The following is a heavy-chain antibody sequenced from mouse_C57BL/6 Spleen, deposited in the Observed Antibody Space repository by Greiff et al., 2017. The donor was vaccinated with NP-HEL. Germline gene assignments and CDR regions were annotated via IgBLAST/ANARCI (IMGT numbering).Heavy chain of an antibody. CDR2: INPNNGGT. J-gene: IGHJ2*01. V-gene: IGHV1-26*01. Sequence: EVQLQQSGPELVKPGASVKISCKASGYTFTDYYMNWVKQSHGKSLEWIGDINPNNGGTSYNQKFKGKATLTVDKSSSTAYMELRSLTSEDSAVYYCAREGGRYWGQGTTLTVSS. CDR3: AREGGRY. D-gene: IGHD3-3*01. CDR1: GYTFTDYY.